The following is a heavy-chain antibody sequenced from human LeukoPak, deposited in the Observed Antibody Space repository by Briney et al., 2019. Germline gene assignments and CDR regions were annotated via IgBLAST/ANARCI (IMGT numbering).Heavy chain of an antibody. D-gene: IGHD1-1*01. CDR2: ISISGSSV. Sequence: GGSLRLSCAASGFTFSNYEMNWVRQAPGKGLEWVSYISISGSSVYYADSVKGRFTISRDNAKNSLYLQMNSLRAEDTAVYYCASPTFSTTSYYSYMDVWGKGTTVTVS. V-gene: IGHV3-48*03. J-gene: IGHJ6*03. CDR1: GFTFSNYE. CDR3: ASPTFSTTSYYSYMDV.